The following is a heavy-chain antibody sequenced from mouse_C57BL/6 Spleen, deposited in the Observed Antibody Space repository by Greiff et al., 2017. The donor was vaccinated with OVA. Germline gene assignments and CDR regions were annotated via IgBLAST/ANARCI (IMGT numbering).Heavy chain of an antibody. CDR2: IDPSDSYT. CDR1: GYTFTSYW. J-gene: IGHJ2*01. Sequence: QVQLQQPGAELVKPGASVKLSCKASGYTFTSYWMQWVKQRPGQGLEWIGEIDPSDSYTNYNQKFKGKATLTVDTSSSTAYMQLSSLTSEDSAVYYCAKYSNYYFDYWGQGTTRTVSS. D-gene: IGHD2-5*01. V-gene: IGHV1-50*01. CDR3: AKYSNYYFDY.